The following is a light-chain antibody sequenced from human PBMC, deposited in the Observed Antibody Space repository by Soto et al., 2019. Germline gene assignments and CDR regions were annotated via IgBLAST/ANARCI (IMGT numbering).Light chain of an antibody. CDR3: HQSYSIPWT. Sequence: DLQMTQSPSSLSASVGDRVTITCRASQSIDRYLNWYQQKPGKAPKLLISVASSLQSGVPSRFSGSGSGTDFTFTISSLQPEDFAAYYCHQSYSIPWTFGQGTRIEVK. CDR2: VAS. CDR1: QSIDRY. J-gene: IGKJ1*01. V-gene: IGKV1-39*01.